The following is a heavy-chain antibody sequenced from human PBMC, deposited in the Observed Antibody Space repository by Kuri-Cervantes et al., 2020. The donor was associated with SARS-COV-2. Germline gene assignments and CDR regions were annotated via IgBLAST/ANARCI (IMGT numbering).Heavy chain of an antibody. CDR2: ISAYNGNT. Sequence: ASVKVSCKASGYTFTSYGISWVRQAPGQGLEWMGWISAYNGNTNFAQKLQGRVTMPTDKPTRTPYLALRCLGSDYTAVYYCARVWRYLTHRPNVVVAATRAGSLGDFWGQGTTVTVSS. CDR1: GYTFTSYG. J-gene: IGHJ6*02. D-gene: IGHD2-15*01. V-gene: IGHV1-18*01. CDR3: ARVWRYLTHRPNVVVAATRAGSLGDF.